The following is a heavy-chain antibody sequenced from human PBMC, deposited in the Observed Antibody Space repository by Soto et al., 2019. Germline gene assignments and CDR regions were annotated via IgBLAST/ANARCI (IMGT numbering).Heavy chain of an antibody. Sequence: GGSLRLSCAASGFTFSSYAMSWVRQAPGKGLEWVSAISGSGGSTYYADSVKGRFTISRDNSKNTLYPQMNSLRAEDTAVYYCAKEPFYYYDSSGYYFDYWGQGTLVTVSS. J-gene: IGHJ4*02. CDR3: AKEPFYYYDSSGYYFDY. D-gene: IGHD3-22*01. CDR1: GFTFSSYA. CDR2: ISGSGGST. V-gene: IGHV3-23*01.